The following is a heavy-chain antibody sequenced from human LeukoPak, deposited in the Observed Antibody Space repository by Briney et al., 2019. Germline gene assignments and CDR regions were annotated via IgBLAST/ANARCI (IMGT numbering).Heavy chain of an antibody. D-gene: IGHD3-10*01. CDR1: GFTFSSYW. Sequence: GGSLRLSCAASGFTFSSYWMSWVRQAPGKGLEWVANIKQDGSEKYYVDSVKGRFTISRDNAKNSVYLQMNSLRAEDTAVYYCARDPGYSYGGFDYWGQGTRVTVSS. J-gene: IGHJ4*02. V-gene: IGHV3-7*01. CDR2: IKQDGSEK. CDR3: ARDPGYSYGGFDY.